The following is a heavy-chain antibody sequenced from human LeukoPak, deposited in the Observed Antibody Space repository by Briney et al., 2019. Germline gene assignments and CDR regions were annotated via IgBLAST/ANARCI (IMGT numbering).Heavy chain of an antibody. J-gene: IGHJ4*02. CDR1: GGSISTYY. CDR2: IYYSGNT. V-gene: IGHV4-59*08. D-gene: IGHD6-19*01. Sequence: SESLSLTRTVSGGSISTYYWSWIRQPPGKGLEWIGDIYYSGNTNYNPSLKSRVTISVDTSKNQFSLRLSSVTAADTAVYYCARFSGWIRSYFDYWGQGTLVPVSS. CDR3: ARFSGWIRSYFDY.